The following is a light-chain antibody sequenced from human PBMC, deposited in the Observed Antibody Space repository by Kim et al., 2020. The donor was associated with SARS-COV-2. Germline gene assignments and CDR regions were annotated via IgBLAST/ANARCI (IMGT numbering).Light chain of an antibody. J-gene: IGKJ2*01. CDR2: RAS. Sequence: EIVMTQSPATLSVSPGERATLSCRASQHIASSLAWYQQKPGQAPRLLIYRASTRATGVPVRFSGSGSETEFTLTISSLQSEDFAIYYCQQYETWYTFGQGTKLEI. CDR3: QQYETWYT. CDR1: QHIASS. V-gene: IGKV3-15*01.